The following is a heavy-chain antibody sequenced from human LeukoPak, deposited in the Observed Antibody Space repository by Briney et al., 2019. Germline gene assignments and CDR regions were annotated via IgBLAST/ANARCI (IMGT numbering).Heavy chain of an antibody. J-gene: IGHJ6*03. CDR3: AKDAGWYKYYYYMDV. Sequence: GGSLRLSCAASGFTFSSYEMNWVRQAPGKGLEWVSYISSSGSTIYYADSVKGRFTISRDNAKNSLYLQMNSLRAEDTAVYYCAKDAGWYKYYYYMDVWGKGTTVTVSS. CDR2: ISSSGSTI. CDR1: GFTFSSYE. V-gene: IGHV3-48*03. D-gene: IGHD6-19*01.